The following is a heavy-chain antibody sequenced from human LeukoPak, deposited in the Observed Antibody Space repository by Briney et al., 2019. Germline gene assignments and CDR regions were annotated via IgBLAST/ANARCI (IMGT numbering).Heavy chain of an antibody. D-gene: IGHD6-19*01. V-gene: IGHV1-24*01. CDR2: FDPEDGET. CDR1: GYTLTELS. J-gene: IGHJ4*02. CDR3: ATGLIRVWSSGWPYDY. Sequence: GASVKVSCKVSGYTLTELSMHWVRQAPGKGLEWMGGFDPEDGETIYAQKFQGRVTMTEDTSTDTAYMELSSLRSEDTAVYYCATGLIRVWSSGWPYDYWGQGTLVTVSS.